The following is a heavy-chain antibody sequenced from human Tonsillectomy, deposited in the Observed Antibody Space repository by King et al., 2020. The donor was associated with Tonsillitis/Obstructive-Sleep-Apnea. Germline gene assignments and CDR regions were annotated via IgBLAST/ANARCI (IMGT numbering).Heavy chain of an antibody. CDR1: GFTFDDYA. Sequence: VQLVESGGGLVQPGRSLRLSCAASGFTFDDYAMHWVRQAPGKGLEWVSGISWNSGSIGYADSVKGRFTISRDNAKNSLYLQMNSLRAEATALYYCANGLPGELWFVESVGGAFDIWGPGTLLSVSS. CDR3: ANGLPGELWFVESVGGAFDI. D-gene: IGHD3-10*01. V-gene: IGHV3-9*01. J-gene: IGHJ3*02. CDR2: ISWNSGSI.